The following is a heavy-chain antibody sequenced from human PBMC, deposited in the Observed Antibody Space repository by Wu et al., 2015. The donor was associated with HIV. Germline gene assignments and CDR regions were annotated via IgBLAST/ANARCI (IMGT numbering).Heavy chain of an antibody. CDR2: INPNSGGT. V-gene: IGHV1-2*02. J-gene: IGHJ3*02. D-gene: IGHD5-18*01. Sequence: QVQLVQSGAEVKKPGASVKVSCKASGYTFSGYYMHWVRQAPGQGLEWLGWINPNSGGTNYAQNFQGRVTMTRDTSISTDYMELNRLRSDDTAVYYCARGGTAMHTGGXFDIWGQGTMVTVSS. CDR1: GYTFSGYY. CDR3: ARGGTAMHTGGXFDI.